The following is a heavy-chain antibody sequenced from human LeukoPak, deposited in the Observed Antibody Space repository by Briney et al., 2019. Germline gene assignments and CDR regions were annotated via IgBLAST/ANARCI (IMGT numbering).Heavy chain of an antibody. CDR1: GFSFSNFA. CDR3: TRDPNGDYVGAFDS. J-gene: IGHJ5*01. CDR2: INGGHYPT. Sequence: GGSLRLSCAASGFSFSNFAMTWVRQAPGKGLEWVSSINGGHYPTYNTDSVKGRFTISRDNSKNTLYLQMNSPRADDTAVYYCTRDPNGDYVGAFDSWGQGTLVTVSS. D-gene: IGHD4-17*01. V-gene: IGHV3-23*01.